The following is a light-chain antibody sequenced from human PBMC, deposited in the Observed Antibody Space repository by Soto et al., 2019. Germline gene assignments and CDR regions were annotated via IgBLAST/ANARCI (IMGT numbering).Light chain of an antibody. CDR3: ISFTSGSTLYV. J-gene: IGLJ1*01. CDR2: DVS. Sequence: QSALTQPASVSGSPGQSITISCTGTSSDVGGYNYVSWYQQHPGKAPKLMIYDVSNRPSGVSNRFSGSKSGNTASLTISGLQAEDGADYYCISFTSGSTLYVFGTGTKVTVL. CDR1: SSDVGGYNY. V-gene: IGLV2-14*01.